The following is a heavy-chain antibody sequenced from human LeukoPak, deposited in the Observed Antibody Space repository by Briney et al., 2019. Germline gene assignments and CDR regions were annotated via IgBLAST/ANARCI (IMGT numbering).Heavy chain of an antibody. CDR1: GFTFSSYA. V-gene: IGHV3-23*01. CDR2: ISGSGGST. D-gene: IGHD2-15*01. Sequence: GGSLRLSCAASGFTFSSYAMSWVRQAPGKGLEWVSAISGSGGSTYYADSVKGRFTISRDNSKNTLYLQMNSLRVEDTAVYYCAKYLGCSGGSCYRPFDYWGQGTLVTVSS. CDR3: AKYLGCSGGSCYRPFDY. J-gene: IGHJ4*02.